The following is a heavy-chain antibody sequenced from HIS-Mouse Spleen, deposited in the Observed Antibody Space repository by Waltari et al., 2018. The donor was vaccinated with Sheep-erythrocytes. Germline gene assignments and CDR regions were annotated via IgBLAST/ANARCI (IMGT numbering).Heavy chain of an antibody. CDR2: ISYDGSNK. CDR3: ARGAFDI. V-gene: IGHV3-30-3*01. J-gene: IGHJ3*02. Sequence: QVQLVESGGGVVQPGRSLRLSCAASGFTFSSYAMHWVRQAPGKGLGWVAVISYDGSNKYYADSVKGRFTISRDNSKNTLYLQTNSLRAEDTAVYYCARGAFDIWGQGTMVTVSS. CDR1: GFTFSSYA.